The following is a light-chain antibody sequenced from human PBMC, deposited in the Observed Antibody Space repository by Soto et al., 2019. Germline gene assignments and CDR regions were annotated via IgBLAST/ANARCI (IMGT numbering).Light chain of an antibody. CDR3: QQYNSYWWT. V-gene: IGKV1-5*03. Sequence: DIRMTQSPSTLSASVGDRVTITCRASQSISSWLAWYQQKPGKAPKLLIYKASSLESGVPSRFSGSGSGTEFTLTISSLQPDDFATYYCQQYNSYWWTFGQGTKVDIK. CDR1: QSISSW. CDR2: KAS. J-gene: IGKJ1*01.